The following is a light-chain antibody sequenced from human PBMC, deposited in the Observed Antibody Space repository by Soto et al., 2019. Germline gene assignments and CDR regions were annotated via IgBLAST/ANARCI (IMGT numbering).Light chain of an antibody. CDR3: QQYNNWPPIT. CDR2: GAS. Sequence: EIVMTQSPGTLSVSRGERATLSCRVSQSVSSNLAWYQQKPGQAPRLLIYGASARATGIPARFTGSGSGTEFTLTISSLQSEDFAVYYCQQYNNWPPITFGQGTRLEIK. J-gene: IGKJ5*01. V-gene: IGKV3-15*01. CDR1: QSVSSN.